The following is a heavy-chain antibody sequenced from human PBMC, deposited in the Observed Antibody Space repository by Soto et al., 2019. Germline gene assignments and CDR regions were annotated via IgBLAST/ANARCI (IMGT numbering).Heavy chain of an antibody. Sequence: PSETLSLTCDVYGGSFSDYIWTWIRQTPGKGLQWIGQINHSGSANYNPSLKSRVTISVDTSKNQFSLKLSSVTAADTAVYYCARGSITMIGGTHWFDPWGQGTLVTVLL. CDR2: INHSGSA. V-gene: IGHV4-34*01. D-gene: IGHD3-22*01. J-gene: IGHJ5*02. CDR1: GGSFSDYI. CDR3: ARGSITMIGGTHWFDP.